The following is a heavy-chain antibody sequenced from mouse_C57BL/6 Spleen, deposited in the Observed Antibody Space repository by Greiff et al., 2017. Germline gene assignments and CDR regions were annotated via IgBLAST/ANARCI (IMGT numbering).Heavy chain of an antibody. Sequence: EVNVVESGGDLVKPGGSLKLSCAASGFTFSSYGMSWVRQTPDKRLEWVATISSGGSYTYYPDSVKGRFTISRDNAKNTLYLQMSSLKSEDTAMYYCARQSTTVVASFDYWGQGTTLTVSS. CDR1: GFTFSSYG. J-gene: IGHJ2*01. V-gene: IGHV5-6*01. D-gene: IGHD1-1*01. CDR3: ARQSTTVVASFDY. CDR2: ISSGGSYT.